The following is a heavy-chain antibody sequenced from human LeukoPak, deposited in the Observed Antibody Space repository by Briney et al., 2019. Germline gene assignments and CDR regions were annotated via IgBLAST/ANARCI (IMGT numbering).Heavy chain of an antibody. V-gene: IGHV4-59*08. J-gene: IGHJ6*03. Sequence: SSETLSLTCTVSGGSISSYYWSWIRQPPGKGLEWIGYIYYSGSTNYNPSLKSRVTISVDTSKNQFSLKLSSVTAADTAVYYCARGPYYDFWSGYYLGYYYYYMDVWGKGTTVTVSS. D-gene: IGHD3-3*01. CDR1: GGSISSYY. CDR2: IYYSGST. CDR3: ARGPYYDFWSGYYLGYYYYYMDV.